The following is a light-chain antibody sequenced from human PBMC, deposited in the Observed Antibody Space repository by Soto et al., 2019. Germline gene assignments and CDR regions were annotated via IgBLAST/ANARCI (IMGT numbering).Light chain of an antibody. CDR2: AAS. V-gene: IGKV3-15*01. CDR3: QQYNNWPLWT. CDR1: QSVNSN. J-gene: IGKJ1*01. Sequence: EIVMTQSPATLSVSPGERATLSCRASQSVNSNLAWYQQKPGQAPRLLISAASTRATGIPARFSGSGSGTEFTLTISSLQSEDFAVYYCQQYNNWPLWTFGQGTKVEIK.